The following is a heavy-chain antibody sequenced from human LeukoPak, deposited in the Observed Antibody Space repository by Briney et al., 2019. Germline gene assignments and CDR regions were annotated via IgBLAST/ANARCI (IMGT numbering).Heavy chain of an antibody. D-gene: IGHD2-21*01. V-gene: IGHV1-46*03. CDR2: VYPSAGTS. CDR1: GYIFTSYY. J-gene: IGHJ4*02. Sequence: EASVKVSCKASGYIFTSYYMHWVRQAPGQGLEWLGVVYPSAGTSDPAQRFRARITLSDDTSTSTAYMELRSLKSEDTAIYFCVREYYGGYFDFWGQGTLVTVSS. CDR3: VREYYGGYFDF.